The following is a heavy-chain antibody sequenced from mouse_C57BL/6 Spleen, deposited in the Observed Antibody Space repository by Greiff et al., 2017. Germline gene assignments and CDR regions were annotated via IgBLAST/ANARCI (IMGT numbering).Heavy chain of an antibody. V-gene: IGHV1-80*01. CDR2: IYPGDGDT. CDR1: GYAFSSYW. Sequence: QVQLQQSGAELVKPGASVKISCKASGYAFSSYWMNWVKQRPGKGLEWIGQIYPGDGDTNYNGKFKGKATLTADKSSSTASMQLSSLTSEDSAVYFCARGDGNSPAWFAYWGQGTLVTVSA. CDR3: ARGDGNSPAWFAY. J-gene: IGHJ3*01. D-gene: IGHD2-1*01.